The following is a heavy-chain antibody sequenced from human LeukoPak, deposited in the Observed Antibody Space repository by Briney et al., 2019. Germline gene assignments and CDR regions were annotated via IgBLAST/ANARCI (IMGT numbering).Heavy chain of an antibody. CDR3: ARKFGGNYGYFDY. Sequence: GGSLRLSCAASGFTFSSYSMNWARQAPGKGLEWVSYISSSSSTIYYADSVKGRFTISRDNAKNSLYLQMNSLRAEDTAVYYCARKFGGNYGYFDYWGQGTLVTVSS. CDR2: ISSSSSTI. CDR1: GFTFSSYS. D-gene: IGHD4-23*01. V-gene: IGHV3-48*01. J-gene: IGHJ4*02.